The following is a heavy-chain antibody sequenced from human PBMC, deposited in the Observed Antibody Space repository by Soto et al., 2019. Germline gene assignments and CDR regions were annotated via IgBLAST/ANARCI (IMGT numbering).Heavy chain of an antibody. CDR3: ERHPGFGDPYGMDV. V-gene: IGHV4-39*01. CDR2: IYYSGST. CDR1: GGSISSSSYY. D-gene: IGHD3-10*01. J-gene: IGHJ6*02. Sequence: SETLSLTCTVSGGSISSSSYYWGWIRQPPGKGLEWIGSIYYSGSTYYNPSLKSRVTISVDTSKNQFSLKLSSVTAADTAVYYCERHPGFGDPYGMDVWGQGTTVTVSS.